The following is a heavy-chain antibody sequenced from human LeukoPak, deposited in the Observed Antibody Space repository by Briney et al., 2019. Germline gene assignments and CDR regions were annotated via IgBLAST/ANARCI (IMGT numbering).Heavy chain of an antibody. V-gene: IGHV4-39*07. D-gene: IGHD5-18*01. Sequence: PSETLSLTCTVSGGPISSSSYYWGWIRQPPGKGLEWIGSVHYSGSTFYNPSLNSRVAISVDTSKNQVSLKLSSVTAADTAVYYCARDRYSYGYTRTFDYWGQGTLVTVSS. CDR2: VHYSGST. J-gene: IGHJ4*02. CDR3: ARDRYSYGYTRTFDY. CDR1: GGPISSSSYY.